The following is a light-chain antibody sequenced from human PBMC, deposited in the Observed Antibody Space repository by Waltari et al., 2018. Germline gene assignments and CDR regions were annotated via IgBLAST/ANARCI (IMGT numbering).Light chain of an antibody. CDR2: RVS. J-gene: IGKJ1*01. V-gene: IGKV2-30*02. Sequence: DVVMTQSPLSLPVTLGQPASISCRSSQSLVHSDRNTDLNWCQQRPVQSPRRLFYRVSNRDAGVPDRCIGSGSGTYFTLKISRVEAEDVGVYYCRQGTHWPWTFGQGTKVEIK. CDR3: RQGTHWPWT. CDR1: QSLVHSDRNTD.